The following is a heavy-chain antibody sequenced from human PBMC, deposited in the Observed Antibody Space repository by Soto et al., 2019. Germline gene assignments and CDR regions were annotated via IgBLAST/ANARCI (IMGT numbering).Heavy chain of an antibody. CDR2: ISHSGST. CDR3: ARWFDP. J-gene: IGHJ5*02. CDR1: GCPICSGWYS. Sequence: SETMSLTSDNTGCPICSGWYSWSWIRQPPGKGLEWIGYISHSGSTYYNPSLKSRVTISVDRSKNQFSLKLSSVTAADTAVYYRARWFDPWGQGTLV. V-gene: IGHV4-30-2*01.